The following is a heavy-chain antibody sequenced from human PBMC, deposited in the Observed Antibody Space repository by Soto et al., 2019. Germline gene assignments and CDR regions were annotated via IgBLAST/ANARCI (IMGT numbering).Heavy chain of an antibody. CDR1: GFIFSSYA. Sequence: PGGSLRLSCAASGFIFSSYAMNWVRQAPGKGLEWVAGISGSGVNTYYADSVRGRFTISRDNSKNTLYLQMNSLRDEDTAVYYCAKARSGNYQYYIDPWGQGTLVTVSS. CDR3: AKARSGNYQYYIDP. V-gene: IGHV3-23*01. CDR2: ISGSGVNT. D-gene: IGHD3-22*01. J-gene: IGHJ5*02.